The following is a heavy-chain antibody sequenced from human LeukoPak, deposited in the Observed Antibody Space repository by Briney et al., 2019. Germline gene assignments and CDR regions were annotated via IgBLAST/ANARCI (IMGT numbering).Heavy chain of an antibody. D-gene: IGHD2-15*01. J-gene: IGHJ4*02. CDR3: AKEWVGYCSGGSCYPFDY. Sequence: GGSLRLSCAASGFTFSSYGMHWVRQAPGKGLEWVAVISYDGSNKYYADSVKGRFTISRDNSKNTLYLQMNSLRAEDTAVYYCAKEWVGYCSGGSCYPFDYWGQGTLVTVSS. CDR2: ISYDGSNK. V-gene: IGHV3-30*18. CDR1: GFTFSSYG.